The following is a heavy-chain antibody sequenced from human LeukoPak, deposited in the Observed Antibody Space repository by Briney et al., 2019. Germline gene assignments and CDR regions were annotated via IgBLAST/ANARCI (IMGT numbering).Heavy chain of an antibody. D-gene: IGHD3-16*01. J-gene: IGHJ4*02. CDR3: ARVMGSYVTDY. V-gene: IGHV3-11*04. CDR1: GFTFSDYY. CDR2: ISKTDSST. Sequence: VGSLRLSCTASGFTFSDYYMSWIRQAPGKGLEWVSYISKTDSSTNYADSVRGRFTISRDDAKSSLYLQMNSLRAEDTAVYYCARVMGSYVTDYWGQGTLVTVSS.